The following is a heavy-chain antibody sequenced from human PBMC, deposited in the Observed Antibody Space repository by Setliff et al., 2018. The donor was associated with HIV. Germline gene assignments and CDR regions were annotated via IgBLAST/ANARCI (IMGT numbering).Heavy chain of an antibody. Sequence: SETLSLTCTVSGGSISSYYWSWIRQPPGKGLEWIGYIYYSGSTNYNPSHRSRVTISVDTTRNQFSLKVNSVTAANTAGYYCARGAYYNFWSGYWAGGGSLGPWGQGTLVTVSS. V-gene: IGHV4-59*01. J-gene: IGHJ5*02. CDR1: GGSISSYY. CDR3: ARGAYYNFWSGYWAGGGSLGP. CDR2: IYYSGST. D-gene: IGHD3-3*01.